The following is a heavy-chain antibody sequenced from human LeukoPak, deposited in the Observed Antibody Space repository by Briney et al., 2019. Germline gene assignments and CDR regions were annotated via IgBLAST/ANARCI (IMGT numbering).Heavy chain of an antibody. Sequence: PSETLSLTCTVSGDSVSGYYGSWIRQPPGKGLEWIGYFYTSANTNYNPSLKSRVTMSVGTSKNQFSLKLSSVTAADTAVYYCARVRNWNDGGDYWGQGTLVTVSS. D-gene: IGHD1-1*01. CDR2: FYTSANT. J-gene: IGHJ4*02. V-gene: IGHV4-4*09. CDR3: ARVRNWNDGGDY. CDR1: GDSVSGYY.